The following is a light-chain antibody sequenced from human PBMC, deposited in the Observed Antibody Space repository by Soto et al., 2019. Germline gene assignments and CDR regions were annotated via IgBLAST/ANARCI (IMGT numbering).Light chain of an antibody. J-gene: IGLJ2*01. CDR1: NTDIGGHKY. V-gene: IGLV2-8*01. Sequence: QSALTQPPSASGSPGQSVTISCTGTNTDIGGHKYVSWYQHHPGKAPKLLIYEVSERPSGVPDRFSGSKSANAASLTVSGLQADDEAMYYCRSYTGTNNFVLFGGGTQLTV. CDR3: RSYTGTNNFVL. CDR2: EVS.